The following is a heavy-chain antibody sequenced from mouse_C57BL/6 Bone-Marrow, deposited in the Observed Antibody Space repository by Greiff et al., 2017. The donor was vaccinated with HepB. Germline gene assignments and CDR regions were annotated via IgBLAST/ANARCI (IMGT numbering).Heavy chain of an antibody. J-gene: IGHJ2*01. CDR2: ISSGGDYI. V-gene: IGHV5-9-1*02. CDR3: TREGYYGSSHY. D-gene: IGHD1-1*01. CDR1: GFTFSSYA. Sequence: EVHLVESGEGLVKPGGSLKLSCAASGFTFSSYAMSWVRQTPEKRLEWVAYISSGGDYIYYADTVKGRFTISRDNARNTLYLQMSSLKSEDTAMYYCTREGYYGSSHYWGQGTTLTVSS.